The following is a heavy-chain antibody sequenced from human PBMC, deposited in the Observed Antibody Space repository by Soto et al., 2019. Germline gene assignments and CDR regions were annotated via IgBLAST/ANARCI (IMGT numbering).Heavy chain of an antibody. V-gene: IGHV3-30*18. CDR2: ISYDGSNK. D-gene: IGHD3-3*01. Sequence: GGSLILSCAASGFTFSSYCMHWVSQAPGKGLEWVAVISYDGSNKYYADSVKGRFTISRDNSKNTLYLQMNSLRAEDTAVYYCAKDHLTERFLEWSYFDYWGQGTLVTVSS. J-gene: IGHJ4*02. CDR3: AKDHLTERFLEWSYFDY. CDR1: GFTFSSYC.